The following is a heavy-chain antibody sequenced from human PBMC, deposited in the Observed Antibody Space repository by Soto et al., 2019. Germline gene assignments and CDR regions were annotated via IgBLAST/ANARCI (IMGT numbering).Heavy chain of an antibody. CDR1: GFTFSSYG. Sequence: QVQLVESGGGVVQPGRSLRLSCAASGFTFSSYGMHWVRQAPGKGLEWVAVIWYDGSNKYYADSVKGRFTISRDNSKNTLYLQMNSLRAEDTAVYYCARELRLDRGWGGFDYWGQGTLVTVSS. CDR3: ARELRLDRGWGGFDY. CDR2: IWYDGSNK. V-gene: IGHV3-33*01. D-gene: IGHD3-16*01. J-gene: IGHJ4*02.